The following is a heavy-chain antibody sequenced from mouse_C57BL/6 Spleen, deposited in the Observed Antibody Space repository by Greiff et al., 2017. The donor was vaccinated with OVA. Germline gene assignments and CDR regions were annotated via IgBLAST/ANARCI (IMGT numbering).Heavy chain of an antibody. CDR2: INPGSGGT. D-gene: IGHD1-1*01. J-gene: IGHJ4*01. CDR1: GYAFTNYL. V-gene: IGHV1-54*01. Sequence: VQLQQSGAELVRPGTSVKVSCKASGYAFTNYLIEWVKQRPGQGLEWIGVINPGSGGTNYNEKFKGKATLTADKSSSTAYMQPSSLTSEDSAVYVWAKRAYGNAMDYWGQGTSVTVSA. CDR3: AKRAYGNAMDY.